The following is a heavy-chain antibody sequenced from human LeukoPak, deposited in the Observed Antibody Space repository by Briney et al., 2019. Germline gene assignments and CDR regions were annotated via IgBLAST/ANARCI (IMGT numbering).Heavy chain of an antibody. J-gene: IGHJ4*02. CDR1: GFTFSGSA. CDR3: TRDRDFDY. V-gene: IGHV3-73*01. CDR2: IKSRPNNYAA. Sequence: GGSLRLSCAASGFTFSGSAMHWVRQAFGKGLEWVGRIKSRPNNYAAAYGASMRGRFTITRDDSKNTAYLQMNSLKTEDTAVYYCTRDRDFDYWGQGTVVTVSS.